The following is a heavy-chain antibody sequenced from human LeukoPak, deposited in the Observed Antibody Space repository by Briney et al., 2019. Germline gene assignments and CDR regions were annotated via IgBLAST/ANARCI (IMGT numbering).Heavy chain of an antibody. CDR3: ARGMTTGPDP. CDR1: GGSISSYS. CDR2: IYYSGST. V-gene: IGHV4-59*08. J-gene: IGHJ5*02. Sequence: SETLSLTCTVSGGSISSYSWSWIRQPPGKGLEWIGYIYYSGSTNYNPSLKSRLTISVDTSKNQFSLKLSSVTAADTAVYYCARGMTTGPDPWGQGTLVTVSS. D-gene: IGHD4-17*01.